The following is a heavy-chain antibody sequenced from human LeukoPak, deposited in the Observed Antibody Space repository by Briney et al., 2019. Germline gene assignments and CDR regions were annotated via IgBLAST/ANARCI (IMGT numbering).Heavy chain of an antibody. V-gene: IGHV4-34*01. D-gene: IGHD2-2*01. Sequence: PSETLSLTCAVYGGSFSGYYWSWIRQPPGKGLEWIGEINHSGSANYNPSLKSRVTISVDTSKYQFSLKLSSVTAADTAVYYCARGPGIGYCSSTSCYRFDYWGQGTLVTVSS. CDR2: INHSGSA. CDR3: ARGPGIGYCSSTSCYRFDY. J-gene: IGHJ4*02. CDR1: GGSFSGYY.